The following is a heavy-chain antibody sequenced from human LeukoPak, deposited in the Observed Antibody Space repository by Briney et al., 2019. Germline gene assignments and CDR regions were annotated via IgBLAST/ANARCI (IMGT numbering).Heavy chain of an antibody. V-gene: IGHV3-7*01. Sequence: PGGSLRLSCAASGFTFSSYWMSWVRQAPGKGLEWVANIKQDESEKYYVDSVKGRFSISRDNAKNSLYLQMNSLRAEDTAVYHCAREGYYYDSSGYYYWGQGTLVTVSS. J-gene: IGHJ4*02. D-gene: IGHD3-22*01. CDR1: GFTFSSYW. CDR3: AREGYYYDSSGYYY. CDR2: IKQDESEK.